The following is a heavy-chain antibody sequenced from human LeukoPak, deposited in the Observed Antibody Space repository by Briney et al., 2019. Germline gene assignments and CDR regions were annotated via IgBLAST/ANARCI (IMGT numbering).Heavy chain of an antibody. CDR1: GFAFSNFA. CDR2: VSYEGTIK. CDR3: AREKFDS. V-gene: IGHV3-30*14. J-gene: IGHJ5*01. Sequence: GGSLRLSCSASGFAFSNFAMHWVRQAPGKGLEWVAVVSYEGTIKYYTDSAKGRFTISGDNSGNIVSLEMNNLTTEDTATYYCAREKFDSWGQGALVTVSP.